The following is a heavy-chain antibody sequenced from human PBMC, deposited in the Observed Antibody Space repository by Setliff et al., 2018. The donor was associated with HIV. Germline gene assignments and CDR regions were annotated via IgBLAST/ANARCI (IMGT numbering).Heavy chain of an antibody. CDR3: ASRVYYYDSNKVLREEGFDP. V-gene: IGHV4-39*01. Sequence: PSETLSLTCTVSGGSASNSRYYWAWIRQPPGKGLEYIGSIYYNEKIYYSPSLKGRVTISVDTSKNQFSLNLTSVTAADTAVYFCASRVYYYDSNKVLREEGFDPWGQGTLVTVSS. D-gene: IGHD3-22*01. CDR2: IYYNEKI. CDR1: GGSASNSRYY. J-gene: IGHJ5*02.